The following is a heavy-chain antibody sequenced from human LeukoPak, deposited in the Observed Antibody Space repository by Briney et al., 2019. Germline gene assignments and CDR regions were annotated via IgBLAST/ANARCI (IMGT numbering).Heavy chain of an antibody. CDR3: ARIKRRTYYDILTGYYFDY. D-gene: IGHD3-9*01. CDR2: IKQDGSEK. V-gene: IGHV3-7*03. Sequence: GGSLRLSCAASGFTLSSYWMSWVRQAPGKGLEWVANIKQDGSEKYYVDSVKGRFTISRDNAKNSLYLQMNSLRAEDTAVYYCARIKRRTYYDILTGYYFDYWGQGTLVTVSS. CDR1: GFTLSSYW. J-gene: IGHJ4*02.